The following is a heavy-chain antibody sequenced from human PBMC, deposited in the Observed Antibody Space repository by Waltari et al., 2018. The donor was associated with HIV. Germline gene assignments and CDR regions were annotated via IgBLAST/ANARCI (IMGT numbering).Heavy chain of an antibody. V-gene: IGHV1-8*01. CDR1: GYTFTRYD. J-gene: IGHJ5*02. D-gene: IGHD3-10*01. CDR3: ARGPNYSGSGSYYSWFDP. CDR2: MDPKTVNT. Sequence: VQLVQSGAEVKKPGASVNVSCKASGYTFTRYDINWVRQAPGQGLEWMGWMDPKTVNTAYAQKFQGRVTMTRSSTSTAYLELSSLRSDDTAVYYCARGPNYSGSGSYYSWFDPWGQGTLVTVSS.